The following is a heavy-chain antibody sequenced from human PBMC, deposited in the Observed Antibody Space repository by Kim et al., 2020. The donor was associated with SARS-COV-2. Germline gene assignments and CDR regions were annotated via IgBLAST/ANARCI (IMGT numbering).Heavy chain of an antibody. Sequence: GGSLRLSCAASGFTVSSNYMSWVRQAPGKGLEWVSVIYSGGSTYYADSVKGRFTISRDNSKNTLYLQMNSLRAEDTAVYYCARFRPGGVFDYWGQGTLVTVSS. J-gene: IGHJ4*02. CDR3: ARFRPGGVFDY. D-gene: IGHD3-16*01. V-gene: IGHV3-66*01. CDR2: IYSGGST. CDR1: GFTVSSNY.